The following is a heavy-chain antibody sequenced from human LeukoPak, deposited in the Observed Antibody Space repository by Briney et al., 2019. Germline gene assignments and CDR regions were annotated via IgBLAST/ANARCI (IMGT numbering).Heavy chain of an antibody. J-gene: IGHJ4*02. V-gene: IGHV4-34*01. CDR3: AGVDYDILTGYQYYFDY. CDR1: DGSFSGYY. CDR2: INHSGST. D-gene: IGHD3-9*01. Sequence: SETLSLTCAVYDGSFSGYYWSWIRQPPGKGLEWIGEINHSGSTNYNPSLKSRVTISVDTSKNQFSLKLSSVTAADTAVYYCAGVDYDILTGYQYYFDYWGQGTLVTVSS.